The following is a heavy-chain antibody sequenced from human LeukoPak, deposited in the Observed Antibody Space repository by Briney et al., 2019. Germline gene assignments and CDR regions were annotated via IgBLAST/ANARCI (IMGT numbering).Heavy chain of an antibody. CDR3: AELGITMIGGV. Sequence: QTGGSLRLSCGASGFTFSRYAMSWIRQAPGKGLEWVSYISTSGTIIYYADSVKGRFTISRDNARNSLYLQMNSLRAEDTAVYYCAELGITMIGGVWGKGTTVTISS. D-gene: IGHD3-10*02. J-gene: IGHJ6*04. CDR1: GFTFSRYA. CDR2: ISTSGTII. V-gene: IGHV3-48*03.